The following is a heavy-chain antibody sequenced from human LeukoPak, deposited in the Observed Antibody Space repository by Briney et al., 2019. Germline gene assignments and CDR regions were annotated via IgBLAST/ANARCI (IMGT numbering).Heavy chain of an antibody. CDR2: IYHSGST. V-gene: IGHV4-30-2*01. D-gene: IGHD5-18*01. J-gene: IGHJ4*02. CDR3: AGQIQLWSPFDY. Sequence: SETLSLTCAVSGGSISSGGYSWSWIRQPPGKGLEWIGYIYHSGSTYYNPSLKSRVTISVDRSKNQFSLKLSSVTAADTAVYYCAGQIQLWSPFDYWGQGTLVTAS. CDR1: GGSISSGGYS.